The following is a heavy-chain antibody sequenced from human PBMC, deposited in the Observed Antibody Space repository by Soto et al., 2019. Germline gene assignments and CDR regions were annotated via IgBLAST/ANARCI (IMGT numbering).Heavy chain of an antibody. Sequence: GGSLRLSCAASGFSIGSSAWSWVRQAPGKGLDWVSTIGGNGVTTFYADSVKGRFTISRDISRNTVFLQMSSLRAEDTALYYCAKSSRYCSGGGCFYYFDYWGQGTLVTVSS. V-gene: IGHV3-23*01. CDR3: AKSSRYCSGGGCFYYFDY. CDR2: IGGNGVTT. J-gene: IGHJ4*02. D-gene: IGHD2-15*01. CDR1: GFSIGSSA.